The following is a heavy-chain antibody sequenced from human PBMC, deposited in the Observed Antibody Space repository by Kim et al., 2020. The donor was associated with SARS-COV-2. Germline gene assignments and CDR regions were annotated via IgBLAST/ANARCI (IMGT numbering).Heavy chain of an antibody. CDR2: INEFGST. D-gene: IGHD3-10*01. V-gene: IGHV4-34*01. J-gene: IGHJ4*02. Sequence: SETLSLTCAIYGGSFSGYTWSWIRQAPGKGLEWVGDINEFGSTNSNPSLRSRVTISADTSNNRFALTLTSLTAADSAVYYCARVRLLRGVKGKFDFWGQG. CDR3: ARVRLLRGVKGKFDF. CDR1: GGSFSGYT.